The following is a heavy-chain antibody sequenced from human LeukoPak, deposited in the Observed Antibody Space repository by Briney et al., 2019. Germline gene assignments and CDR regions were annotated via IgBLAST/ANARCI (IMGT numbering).Heavy chain of an antibody. D-gene: IGHD3-22*01. CDR1: GYTFTSYG. Sequence: ASVKVSCKASGYTFTSYGISWVRQAPGQRLEWIGWVSAYNGNTNYAQKLQGRGTMTTDTSTSTAYMELRSLRSDDTAVYYCARDPPYYYDSSGYYYNWFDPWGQGTLVTVSS. V-gene: IGHV1-18*01. J-gene: IGHJ5*02. CDR2: VSAYNGNT. CDR3: ARDPPYYYDSSGYYYNWFDP.